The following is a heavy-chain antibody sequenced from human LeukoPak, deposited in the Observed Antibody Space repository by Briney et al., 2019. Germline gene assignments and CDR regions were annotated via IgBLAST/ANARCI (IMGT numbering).Heavy chain of an antibody. CDR1: GYSFTSYG. Sequence: GESLKISCKGSGYSFTSYGISWVRQAPGEGLEWMGWISAYTGNTNYAQKLQGRVTMTTDTSTSTAYMGLRSLRSDDTAVYYCAREVSTLFDYWGQGTLVTVSS. V-gene: IGHV1-18*01. D-gene: IGHD5/OR15-5a*01. CDR3: AREVSTLFDY. CDR2: ISAYTGNT. J-gene: IGHJ4*02.